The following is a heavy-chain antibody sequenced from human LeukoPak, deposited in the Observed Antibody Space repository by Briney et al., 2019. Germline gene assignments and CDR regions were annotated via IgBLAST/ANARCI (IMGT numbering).Heavy chain of an antibody. J-gene: IGHJ4*02. V-gene: IGHV3-21*01. Sequence: PGGSLRLSCAASGFTFSSYSMSWVRQAPGKGLEWVSYISSTNGYIYYADSVRGRFTISRDNAKNSLSLQMGSLRAEDTAVYYCARGRSTWHLDYWGQGTLVTVSS. CDR1: GFTFSSYS. CDR2: ISSTNGYI. D-gene: IGHD1-26*01. CDR3: ARGRSTWHLDY.